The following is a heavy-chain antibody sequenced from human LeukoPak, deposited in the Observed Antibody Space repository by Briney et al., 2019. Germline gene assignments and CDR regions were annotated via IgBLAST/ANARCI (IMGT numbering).Heavy chain of an antibody. CDR3: ARRPYRSGFDY. V-gene: IGHV3-53*01. D-gene: IGHD6-19*01. CDR2: IYSDGNT. Sequence: PGGSLRLSCAASGFTVSSNYMNWVRQAPGKGLEWVSVIYSDGNTYYADSVKGRFTVSRDNAKNLLELQLNRLRAEDTAVYYCARRPYRSGFDYWGQGTLVTVSS. CDR1: GFTVSSNY. J-gene: IGHJ4*02.